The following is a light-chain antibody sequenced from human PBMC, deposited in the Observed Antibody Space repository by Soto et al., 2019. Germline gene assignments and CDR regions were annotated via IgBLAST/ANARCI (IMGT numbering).Light chain of an antibody. Sequence: DIVLTQSPGTLSLSPGERATLSFRASQSVSSSYLTWYQQTPGQAPRLLIYGASSRATGIPDRFSGSGSGTDFSLTISRLEPEDFAVYYCQHYGNSPITFGHGTRLEIK. CDR3: QHYGNSPIT. V-gene: IGKV3-20*01. CDR2: GAS. J-gene: IGKJ5*01. CDR1: QSVSSSY.